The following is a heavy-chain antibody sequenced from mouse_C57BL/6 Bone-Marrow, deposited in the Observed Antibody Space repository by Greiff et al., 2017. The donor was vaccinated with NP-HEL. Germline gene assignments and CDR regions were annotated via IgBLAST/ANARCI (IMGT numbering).Heavy chain of an antibody. D-gene: IGHD1-1*01. Sequence: QVQLQQPGAELVMPGASVKLSCKASGYTFTSYWMHWVKQRPGQGLEWIGEIDPSDSYTNYNQKFKGKSTLTVDKSSSTAYMPLSSLTSEDSSVYYCARRYYGSSPHWYFDVWGTGTTVTVSS. V-gene: IGHV1-69*01. CDR3: ARRYYGSSPHWYFDV. J-gene: IGHJ1*03. CDR1: GYTFTSYW. CDR2: IDPSDSYT.